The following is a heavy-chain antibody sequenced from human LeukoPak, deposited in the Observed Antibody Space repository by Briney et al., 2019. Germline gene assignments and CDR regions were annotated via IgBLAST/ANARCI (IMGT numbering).Heavy chain of an antibody. CDR2: IYTSVST. CDR1: GGSTSSYY. CDR3: ARGCSSTSCYTGYYMDV. V-gene: IGHV4-4*07. Sequence: SETLSLTCTVSGGSTSSYYWSWIRQPAGKGLGWIGRIYTSVSTNYNPSPKSRVTMSVDTSKNQFSLKLSSVPAADTAVYYCARGCSSTSCYTGYYMDVWGKGTTVTVSS. J-gene: IGHJ6*03. D-gene: IGHD2-2*02.